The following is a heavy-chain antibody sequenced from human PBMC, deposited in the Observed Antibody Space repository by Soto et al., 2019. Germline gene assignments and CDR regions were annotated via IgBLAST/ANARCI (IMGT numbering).Heavy chain of an antibody. CDR3: ARDFEA. Sequence: SETLSLTCSVSGGSLTGLYWTWVRQPPGRGLEWIGYIYYSGSTYYNPSLKSRVTISVDTSKNQFSLKLSSVTAADTAVYYCARDFEAWGQGTLVTVSS. D-gene: IGHD3-9*01. V-gene: IGHV4-59*11. J-gene: IGHJ5*02. CDR1: GGSLTGLY. CDR2: IYYSGST.